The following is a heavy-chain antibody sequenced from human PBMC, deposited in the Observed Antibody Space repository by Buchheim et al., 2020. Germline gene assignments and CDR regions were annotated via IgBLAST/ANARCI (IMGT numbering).Heavy chain of an antibody. D-gene: IGHD1-26*01. CDR2: IYPGNSDT. CDR3: ARLGIVGSTTINSPLDY. CDR1: GYHFTNYW. Sequence: EVQLVQSGAEVKKPGESLKISCKGSGYHFTNYWIGWVRQMPGKGLECMGIIYPGNSDTRYSPSFQGQVTISVDKSIGTAFLQWTSLKASDTAMYYCARLGIVGSTTINSPLDYWGQGTL. V-gene: IGHV5-51*01. J-gene: IGHJ4*02.